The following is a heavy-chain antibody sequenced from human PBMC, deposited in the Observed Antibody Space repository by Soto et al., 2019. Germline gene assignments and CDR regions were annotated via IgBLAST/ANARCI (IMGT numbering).Heavy chain of an antibody. CDR2: IWYDGSSK. J-gene: IGHJ6*02. CDR1: GFTFSSYG. D-gene: IGHD3-3*01. CDR3: ARDGVPGDRDFWSGLVYYGMDV. V-gene: IGHV3-33*01. Sequence: GGSLRLSGAASGFTFSSYGMHWVRQAPGKGLEWVAVIWYDGSSKYYADSVKGRFTISRDNSKNTLYLQMNSLRAEDTAVYYCARDGVPGDRDFWSGLVYYGMDVWGQGTTVTVSS.